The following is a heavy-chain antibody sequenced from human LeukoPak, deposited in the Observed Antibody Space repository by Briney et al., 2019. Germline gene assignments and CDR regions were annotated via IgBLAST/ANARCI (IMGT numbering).Heavy chain of an antibody. V-gene: IGHV1-2*02. CDR1: GYTFTGYY. CDR2: INPNSGGT. J-gene: IGHJ4*02. Sequence: ASVKVSCKASGYTFTGYYMHWVRQAPGQGLEWMGWINPNSGGTNYAQKFQGRVTITADKSTSTAYMELSSLRSEDTAVYYCARGSTFDYYYGSGSYYNGVDYWGQGTLVTVSS. CDR3: ARGSTFDYYYGSGSYYNGVDY. D-gene: IGHD3-10*01.